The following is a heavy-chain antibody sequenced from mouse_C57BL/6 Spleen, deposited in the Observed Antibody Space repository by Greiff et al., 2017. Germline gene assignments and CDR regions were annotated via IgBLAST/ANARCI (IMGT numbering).Heavy chain of an antibody. D-gene: IGHD1-1*01. CDR1: GFTFSSYG. CDR2: ISSGGSYT. Sequence: DVKLVESGGDLVKPGGSLKLSCAASGFTFSSYGMSWVRQTPDKRLEWVATISSGGSYTYYPDSVKGRFTISRDNAKNTLYLQMSSLKSEDTAMYYCARPYYGSNAMDYWGQGTSVTVSS. J-gene: IGHJ4*01. CDR3: ARPYYGSNAMDY. V-gene: IGHV5-6*02.